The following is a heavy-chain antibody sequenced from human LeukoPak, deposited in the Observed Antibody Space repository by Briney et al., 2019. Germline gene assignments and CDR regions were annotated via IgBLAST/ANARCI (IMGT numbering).Heavy chain of an antibody. J-gene: IGHJ4*02. CDR1: GFTFSSYG. D-gene: IGHD3-9*01. CDR3: ARGPLRYFVGGVDY. V-gene: IGHV3-33*01. CDR2: IWYDGSNK. Sequence: GRSLRLSCAASGFTFSSYGMHWVRQAPGKGLKWVAVIWYDGSNKYYADSVKGRFTISRDNSKNTLYLQMNSLRAEDTAVYYCARGPLRYFVGGVDYWGQGTLVTVSS.